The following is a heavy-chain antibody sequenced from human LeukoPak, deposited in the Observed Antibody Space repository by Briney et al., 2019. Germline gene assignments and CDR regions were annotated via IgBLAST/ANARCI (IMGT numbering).Heavy chain of an antibody. J-gene: IGHJ6*03. D-gene: IGHD3-10*01. V-gene: IGHV1-69*06. CDR2: ILPIFGTA. CDR3: ARVDGIYGSGSYPPLRHYYYMDV. Sequence: SVNVSCKSSGGTFSSYANSWVRPAPGQGLEWMGVILPIFGTANYAQKFQGRVTITADKSTSTAYMELSSLRSEDTAVYYCARVDGIYGSGSYPPLRHYYYMDVWGKGTTVTVSS. CDR1: GGTFSSYA.